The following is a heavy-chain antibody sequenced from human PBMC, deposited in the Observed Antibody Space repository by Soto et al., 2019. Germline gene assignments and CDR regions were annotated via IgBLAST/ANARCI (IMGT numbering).Heavy chain of an antibody. J-gene: IGHJ4*02. V-gene: IGHV4-59*01. CDR2: IYYSGST. D-gene: IGHD6-25*01. CDR1: GGSISSYY. Sequence: SETLSLTCTVSGGSISSYYWSWIRQPPGKGLEWIGYIYYSGSTNYNPSLKSRVTISVDTSKNQFSLKLSSVTAADTAVYYCARVGRYSSEFDYWGQGTLVTVSS. CDR3: ARVGRYSSEFDY.